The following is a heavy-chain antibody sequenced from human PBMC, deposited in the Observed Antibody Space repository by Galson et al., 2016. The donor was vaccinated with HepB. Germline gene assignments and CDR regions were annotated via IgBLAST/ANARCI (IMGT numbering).Heavy chain of an antibody. D-gene: IGHD4-17*01. CDR3: ARELDDYGDFSGWFDR. CDR1: GGSVRSGGYY. CDR2: IYNRGST. V-gene: IGHV4-31*03. Sequence: TLSLTCTVSGGSVRSGGYYWTWIRQHPGKGLEWIGCIYNRGSTYYNPSLRSRITISVDLSKNQFSLNLRSVTAADTAVYYCARELDDYGDFSGWFDRWGQGPLVTVSS. J-gene: IGHJ5*02.